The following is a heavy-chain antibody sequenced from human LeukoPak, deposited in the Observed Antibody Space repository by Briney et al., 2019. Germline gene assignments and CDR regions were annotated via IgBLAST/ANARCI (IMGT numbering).Heavy chain of an antibody. CDR3: ARGMCYGGTCYDDAFDI. V-gene: IGHV1-3*01. CDR1: GYTFTSYA. D-gene: IGHD2-15*01. J-gene: IGHJ3*02. Sequence: ASVKVSCKASGYTFTSYAIHWVRQAPGQRLEWMGWTNSGDGETKFSQNFQGRVTITRDTSASTAYMELSSLRSEDTAVFYCARGMCYGGTCYDDAFDIWGQGTMVTVSS. CDR2: TNSGDGET.